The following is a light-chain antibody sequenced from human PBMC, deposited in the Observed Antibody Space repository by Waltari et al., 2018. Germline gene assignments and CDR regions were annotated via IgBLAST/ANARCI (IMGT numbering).Light chain of an antibody. CDR2: EAS. J-gene: IGKJ5*01. CDR3: QQRSNWPRIS. Sequence: FVLTQSPDSLSLSAGERATLSCRSSQDIKKFLAWYQQKPGQAPRLIIHEASTRSTGIPARFSGSGSGTDFTLTISSVEPEDFAVYYCQQRSNWPRISFGQGTRLELK. CDR1: QDIKKF. V-gene: IGKV3-11*01.